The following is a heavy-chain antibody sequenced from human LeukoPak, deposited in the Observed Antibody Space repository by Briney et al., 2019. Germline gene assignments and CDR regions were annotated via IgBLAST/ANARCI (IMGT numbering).Heavy chain of an antibody. CDR1: GGSITNNY. V-gene: IGHV4-59*13. D-gene: IGHD6-13*01. CDR3: ARDRSAAPADY. J-gene: IGHJ4*02. Sequence: PSETLSLTCTVPGGSITNNYWAWIRQPPGKGLEWIGYTHDSGNSNYNPSLRSRVTISIDKSKNQFSLKLTSVTAADTAVYYCARDRSAAPADYWGQGTLVTVSS. CDR2: THDSGNS.